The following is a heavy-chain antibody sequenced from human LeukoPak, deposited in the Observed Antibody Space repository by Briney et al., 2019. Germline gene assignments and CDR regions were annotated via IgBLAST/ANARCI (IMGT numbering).Heavy chain of an antibody. J-gene: IGHJ6*04. V-gene: IGHV1-24*01. CDR3: ATERVGYCYGHSCYGPDV. D-gene: IGHD2-15*01. CDR2: FDREDGET. Sequence: ASVKVSCKVSGYSLTELSIHWVRQAPGQGLEWMGGFDREDGETTYAQKLQGRVSMTEDTSTGTAFLELSSLKSEDTAIYYCATERVGYCYGHSCYGPDVWGKGTTVTVSS. CDR1: GYSLTELS.